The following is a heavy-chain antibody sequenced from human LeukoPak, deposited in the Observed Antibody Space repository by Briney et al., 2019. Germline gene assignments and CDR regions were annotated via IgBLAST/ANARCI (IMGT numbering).Heavy chain of an antibody. V-gene: IGHV3-7*01. CDR1: GFTFSSYW. CDR2: IKQDGSEK. Sequence: GGSLRLSCAASGFTFSSYWMSWVRQAPGKGLEWVANIKQDGSEKYYVDSVKGRFTISRDNAKNSLYLQMNSLRAEDTAVYYCAREGYYGSGSYYNPTGFDYWGQGTLVTVSS. CDR3: AREGYYGSGSYYNPTGFDY. J-gene: IGHJ4*02. D-gene: IGHD3-10*01.